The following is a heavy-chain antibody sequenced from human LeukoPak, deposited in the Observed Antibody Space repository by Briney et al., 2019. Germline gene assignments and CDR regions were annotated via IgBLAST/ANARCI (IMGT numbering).Heavy chain of an antibody. Sequence: NRGESLKISCKVSDYTFTNYWIGWVRQMPGKGLEWMVSINPGDSDTRYSPSFQGQVTVSADKSISTAYLQWSSLKASDTAMYYCARITGSGSYYKIFNWFDPWGQGTLVTVSS. CDR3: ARITGSGSYYKIFNWFDP. CDR2: INPGDSDT. D-gene: IGHD3-10*01. V-gene: IGHV5-51*01. J-gene: IGHJ5*02. CDR1: DYTFTNYW.